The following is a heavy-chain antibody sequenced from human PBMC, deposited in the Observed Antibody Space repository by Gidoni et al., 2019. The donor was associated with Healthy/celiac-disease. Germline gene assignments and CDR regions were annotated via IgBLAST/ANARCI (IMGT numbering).Heavy chain of an antibody. J-gene: IGHJ6*02. CDR2: IYYSGST. D-gene: IGHD3-22*01. CDR1: GGSISSYY. V-gene: IGHV4-59*01. CDR3: ARVPDYYDSSGYYYYYGMDV. Sequence: QVQLQESGPGLVKPSETLSLTCTVSGGSISSYYWSWIRQPPGKGLEWIGYIYYSGSTNYNPSLKSRVTISVDTSKNQFSLKLSSVTAADTAVYYCARVPDYYDSSGYYYYYGMDVWGQGTTVTVSS.